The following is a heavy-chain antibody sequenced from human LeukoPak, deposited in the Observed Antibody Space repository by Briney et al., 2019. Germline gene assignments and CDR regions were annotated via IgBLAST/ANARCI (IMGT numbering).Heavy chain of an antibody. CDR2: IRYDGSNK. Sequence: GGSLRLSCAASGFTFSSYGMHWVRQAPGKGLEWVAFIRYDGSNKYYADSVKGRFTISRDNSKNTLYLQMNSLRAEDTAVYYCARGYCSGGSCYPSPLDYWGQGTLVTVSS. V-gene: IGHV3-30*02. D-gene: IGHD2-15*01. J-gene: IGHJ4*02. CDR1: GFTFSSYG. CDR3: ARGYCSGGSCYPSPLDY.